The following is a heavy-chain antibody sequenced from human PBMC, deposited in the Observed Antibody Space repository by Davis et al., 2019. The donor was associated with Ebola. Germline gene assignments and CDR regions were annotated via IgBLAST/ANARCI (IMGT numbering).Heavy chain of an antibody. V-gene: IGHV4-61*01. Sequence: MPGGSLRLSCTVSGGSVSGSPYYWSWIRQPPGRGLEWIGYIYYSGSTDYNPSLKSRVTISVDTSKNQFSLKLSSVTAADTAVYYCARSGYTGYDPRINFDYWGQGTLVTVSS. J-gene: IGHJ4*02. CDR3: ARSGYTGYDPRINFDY. CDR2: IYYSGST. CDR1: GGSVSGSPYY. D-gene: IGHD5-12*01.